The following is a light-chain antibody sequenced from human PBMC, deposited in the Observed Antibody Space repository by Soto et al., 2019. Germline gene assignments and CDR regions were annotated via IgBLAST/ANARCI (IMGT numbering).Light chain of an antibody. CDR1: RTVHSN. J-gene: IGKJ1*01. V-gene: IGKV3-15*01. Sequence: EIVMTQSPATVSVSPGDRATLSCRASRTVHSNVAWYQHKPGQAPRLLIYGSSFRATGVPARFSGSGFGTDFTLTISSLQSGDFVVYYCQQYNNWPRTFGQGTKVDIK. CDR3: QQYNNWPRT. CDR2: GSS.